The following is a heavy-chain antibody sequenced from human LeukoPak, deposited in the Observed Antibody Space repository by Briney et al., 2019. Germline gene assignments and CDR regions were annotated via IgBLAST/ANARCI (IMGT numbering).Heavy chain of an antibody. V-gene: IGHV4-61*08. CDR3: ARPPCTGLESGGSCSTARFYGMDV. CDR1: GGSISSGDYY. J-gene: IGHJ6*02. D-gene: IGHD2-15*01. Sequence: SETLSLTCTVSGGSISSGDYYWSWIRQPPGKGLEWIGYIYYSGSTNYDPSLKSRVTISVDTSKNQFSLKLSSVTAADTAVYYCARPPCTGLESGGSCSTARFYGMDVWGQGTTVTVSS. CDR2: IYYSGST.